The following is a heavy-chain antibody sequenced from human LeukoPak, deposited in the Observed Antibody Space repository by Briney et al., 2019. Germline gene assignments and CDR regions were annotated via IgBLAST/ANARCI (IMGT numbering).Heavy chain of an antibody. J-gene: IGHJ6*03. Sequence: GESLRLSCAASGFTVSSNYMSWVRQAPGKGLEWVSVIYSGGSTYYADSVKGRFTISRDNSKNTLYLQMNSLRAEDTAVYYCASTPAAYYYYYMDVWGKGTTVTVSS. D-gene: IGHD2-2*01. CDR3: ASTPAAYYYYYMDV. CDR2: IYSGGST. V-gene: IGHV3-53*01. CDR1: GFTVSSNY.